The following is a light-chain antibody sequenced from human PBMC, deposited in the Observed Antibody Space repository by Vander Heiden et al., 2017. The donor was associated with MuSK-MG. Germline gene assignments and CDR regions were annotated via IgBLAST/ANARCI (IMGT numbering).Light chain of an antibody. J-gene: IGLJ1*01. CDR3: GTWDSSLSAGV. CDR1: SSNIGKNY. V-gene: IGLV1-51*01. CDR2: DNN. Sequence: QSVLTQPPSVSAAPGQKVPISCSGSSSNIGKNYVSWYQQLPGTAPKLLIYDNNKRPSGIPDRFSGSKSGTSATLGITGLQTGDEADYYCGTWDSSLSAGVFGTGTKVTVL.